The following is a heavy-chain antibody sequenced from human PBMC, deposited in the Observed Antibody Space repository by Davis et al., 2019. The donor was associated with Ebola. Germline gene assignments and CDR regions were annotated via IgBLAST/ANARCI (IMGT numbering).Heavy chain of an antibody. CDR2: ISYSGGT. D-gene: IGHD2-15*01. CDR1: GGSISGYY. CDR3: VSDGCPGGSCYCGDY. J-gene: IGHJ4*02. V-gene: IGHV4-59*12. Sequence: PSETLSLTCTVSGGSISGYYWSWIRQPPGKGLEWIGYISYSGGTNYNPSLKSRVTIAVDTSKNQFSLRLSSVTAADTAVYYCVSDGCPGGSCYCGDYWGQGTLVTVSS.